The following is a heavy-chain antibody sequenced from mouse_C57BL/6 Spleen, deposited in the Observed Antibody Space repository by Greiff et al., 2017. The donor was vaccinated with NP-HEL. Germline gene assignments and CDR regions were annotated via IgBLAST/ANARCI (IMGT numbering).Heavy chain of an antibody. CDR2: ISSGSSTI. Sequence: EVQLVESGGGLVKPGGSLKLSCAASGFTFSDYGMHWVRQAPEKGLEWVAYISSGSSTIYYADTVKGRFTISRDNAKNTLFLQMTSLRSEDTAMYYCARLDYYGSRGYFDVWGTGTTVTVSS. J-gene: IGHJ1*03. V-gene: IGHV5-17*01. D-gene: IGHD1-1*01. CDR1: GFTFSDYG. CDR3: ARLDYYGSRGYFDV.